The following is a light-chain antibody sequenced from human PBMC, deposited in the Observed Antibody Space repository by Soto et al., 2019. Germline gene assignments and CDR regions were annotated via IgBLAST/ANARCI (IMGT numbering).Light chain of an antibody. CDR2: EVT. CDR1: SGDVAAYNF. J-gene: IGLJ1*01. CDR3: SSYAGSQNFV. V-gene: IGLV2-8*01. Sequence: QSALTQPPSASGSPGQSVTISCTGTSGDVAAYNFVSWYQQYPGKAPKLVIYEVTKRPSGVPDRFSGSKSGNTASLTVSGLQAEDEADYFCSSYAGSQNFVFGTGTKVTVL.